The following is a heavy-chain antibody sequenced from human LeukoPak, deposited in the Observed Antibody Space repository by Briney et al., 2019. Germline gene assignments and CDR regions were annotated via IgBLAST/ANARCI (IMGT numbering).Heavy chain of an antibody. J-gene: IGHJ5*02. CDR1: GGTFSSYA. CDR3: ASTVTSDIVVVPAAIAWFDP. V-gene: IGHV1-69*01. Sequence: SVKVSCKASGGTFSSYAISWVRQAPGQGLEWMGGIIPIFGTANYAQKFQGRVTITADESTSTAYMELSSLRSEDTAVYYCASTVTSDIVVVPAAIAWFDPWGQGTRVTVSS. CDR2: IIPIFGTA. D-gene: IGHD2-2*01.